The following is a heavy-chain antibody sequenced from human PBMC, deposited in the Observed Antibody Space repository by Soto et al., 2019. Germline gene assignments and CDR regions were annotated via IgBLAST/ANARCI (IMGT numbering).Heavy chain of an antibody. V-gene: IGHV3-21*01. CDR1: GFTFSDYG. Sequence: PGGSLRLSCAVSGFTFSDYGMRWVRQGPGKGLEWVSSISSSSSCTYYADSVKGRFTISRDNAKNSLYLQMNSLRAEDTAVYYCARVGGQLVPGFDYWGQGTLVTVSS. CDR3: ARVGGQLVPGFDY. J-gene: IGHJ4*02. CDR2: ISSSSSCT. D-gene: IGHD6-6*01.